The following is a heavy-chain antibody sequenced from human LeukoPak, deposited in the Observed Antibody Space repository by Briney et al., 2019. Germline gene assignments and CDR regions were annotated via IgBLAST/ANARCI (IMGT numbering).Heavy chain of an antibody. CDR1: GGSFSGYY. CDR2: INHSGST. J-gene: IGHJ4*02. D-gene: IGHD2-2*01. V-gene: IGHV4-34*01. CDR3: ARNTEPAIPLPYYFDY. Sequence: SETLSLTCAVYGGSFSGYYWSWIRQPPGKGLEWIGEINHSGSTNYNPSLKSRVTISVDTSKNQFSLKLSSVTAADTAVYYCARNTEPAIPLPYYFDYWGQGTLVTVSS.